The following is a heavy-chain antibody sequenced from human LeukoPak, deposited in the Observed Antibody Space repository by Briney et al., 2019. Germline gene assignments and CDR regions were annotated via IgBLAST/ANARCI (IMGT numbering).Heavy chain of an antibody. D-gene: IGHD3-22*01. CDR2: IYYSGST. J-gene: IGHJ4*02. V-gene: IGHV4-59*01. Sequence: PSETLSLTCTVSGGSISSYYWSWIRQPPGKGLEWIGYIYYSGSTNYNPSLKSRVTISVDTSKHQFSLKLSSVTAADTAVYCCARGVMGDYYDSSGYVDYWGQGTLVTVSS. CDR1: GGSISSYY. CDR3: ARGVMGDYYDSSGYVDY.